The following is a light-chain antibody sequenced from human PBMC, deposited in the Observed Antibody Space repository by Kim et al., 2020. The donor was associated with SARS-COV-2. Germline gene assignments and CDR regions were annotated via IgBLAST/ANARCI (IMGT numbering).Light chain of an antibody. V-gene: IGKV1-16*02. Sequence: SASEGDRVTITCRASQDISHYLAWFQQQPGKAPKSLIHAASVLQSGVPSKFSGSGSGTDFTLTISSLQPEDFATYYCQQYYSYPQTFGGGTKLEI. CDR3: QQYYSYPQT. J-gene: IGKJ4*01. CDR2: AAS. CDR1: QDISHY.